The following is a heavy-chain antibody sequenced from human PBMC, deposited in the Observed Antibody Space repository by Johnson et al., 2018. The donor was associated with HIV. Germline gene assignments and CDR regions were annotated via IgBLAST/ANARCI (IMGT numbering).Heavy chain of an antibody. CDR3: AKDFGIVVVKSAFDI. J-gene: IGHJ3*02. CDR2: SWNSGSI. CDR1: GFTVSSNN. V-gene: IGHV3-66*02. D-gene: IGHD3-22*01. Sequence: VQLVESGGGLVQPGGSLRLSCAASGFTVSSNNMSWVRQAPGKGLEWVSGISWNSGSIGYADSVKGRFTISRDNSKNTLYLQMNSLRAEDTAVYYCAKDFGIVVVKSAFDIWGQGTMVTVSS.